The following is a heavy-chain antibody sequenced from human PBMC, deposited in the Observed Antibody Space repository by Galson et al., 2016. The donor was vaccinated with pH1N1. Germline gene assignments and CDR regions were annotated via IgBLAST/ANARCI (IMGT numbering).Heavy chain of an antibody. V-gene: IGHV4-59*08. J-gene: IGHJ4*02. D-gene: IGHD4-17*01. CDR3: ARLRPFDGDPSSYFDY. Sequence: SETLSLTCTVSGGSISGYYWSWIRQPPGKGLEWIGYIYYSGSTNYKPSLKSRVTISVDTSKNQFSLKLSSVTAADTAVYYCARLRPFDGDPSSYFDYWGQGTLVTVSS. CDR2: IYYSGST. CDR1: GGSISGYY.